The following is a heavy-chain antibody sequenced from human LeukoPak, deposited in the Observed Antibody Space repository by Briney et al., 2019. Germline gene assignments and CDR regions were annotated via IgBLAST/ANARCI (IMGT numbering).Heavy chain of an antibody. D-gene: IGHD5-18*01. Sequence: PGGSLRLSCVVSGFPFTNNPMNSVRQAPGKGLEWVSYISNDITTTYYAESVKGRFTISRDNAKNSLYLQMNSLRVEDTAVYYCARDGGNSYEIDYWGQGILVTVSS. CDR3: ARDGGNSYEIDY. CDR1: GFPFTNNP. V-gene: IGHV3-48*01. CDR2: ISNDITTT. J-gene: IGHJ4*02.